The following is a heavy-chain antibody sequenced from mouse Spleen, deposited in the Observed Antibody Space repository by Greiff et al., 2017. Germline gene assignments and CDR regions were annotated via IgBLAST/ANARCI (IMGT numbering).Heavy chain of an antibody. V-gene: IGHV1-69*01. CDR3: ARKKGDY. CDR1: GYTFTSYW. Sequence: QVQLQQPGAELVMPGASVKLSCKASGYTFTSYWMHWVKQRPGQGLEWIGEIDPSDSYTNYNQKFKGKATLTVDKSSSTAYMQLSSLTSEDSAVYYCARKKGDYWGQGTSVTVSS. J-gene: IGHJ4*01. CDR2: IDPSDSYT.